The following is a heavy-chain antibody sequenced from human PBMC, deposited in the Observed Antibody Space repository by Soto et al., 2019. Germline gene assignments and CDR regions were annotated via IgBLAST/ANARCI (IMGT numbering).Heavy chain of an antibody. CDR3: AKSLYGDYAGYYYYYVDV. CDR1: GFTVSRYG. CDR2: ISGSGGST. D-gene: IGHD4-17*01. Sequence: GGSVRLSCAASGFTVSRYGRSWDRQAPGKGLEWVSAISGSGGSTYYADSVKGRFTISRDNSKNTLYLQMNSLRAEDTAVYYCAKSLYGDYAGYYYYYVDVWGKGTTVTVSS. J-gene: IGHJ6*03. V-gene: IGHV3-23*01.